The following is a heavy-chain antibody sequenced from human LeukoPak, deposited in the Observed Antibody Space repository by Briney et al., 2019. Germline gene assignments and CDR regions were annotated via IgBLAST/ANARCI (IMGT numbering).Heavy chain of an antibody. J-gene: IGHJ4*02. Sequence: GASVKVSCKASGGTFSSYAISWVQQAPGQGLEWMGRIIPILGIANYAQKFQGRVTITAGKSTSTAYMELSSLRSEDTAVYYCASQGSRITMVRGVIYYFDYWGQGTLVTVSS. CDR1: GGTFSSYA. D-gene: IGHD3-10*01. CDR3: ASQGSRITMVRGVIYYFDY. CDR2: IIPILGIA. V-gene: IGHV1-69*04.